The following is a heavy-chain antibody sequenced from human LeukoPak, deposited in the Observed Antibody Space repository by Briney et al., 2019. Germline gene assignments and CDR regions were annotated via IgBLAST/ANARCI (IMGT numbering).Heavy chain of an antibody. V-gene: IGHV4-39*01. J-gene: IGHJ6*03. CDR2: IYYSGST. CDR3: ARVDHYYFYMDV. Sequence: SETLSLTCTVSGASISTATYYCASIRQSPGKGLEWIAKIYYSGSTYYNPSLMSQVTISIDMSKNQFPLNLSSVTAADTALYYCARVDHYYFYMDVWGKGTTVTVSS. CDR1: GASISTATYY.